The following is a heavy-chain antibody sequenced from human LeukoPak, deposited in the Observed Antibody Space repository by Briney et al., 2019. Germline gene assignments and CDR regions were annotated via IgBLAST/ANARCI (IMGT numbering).Heavy chain of an antibody. D-gene: IGHD3-10*01. J-gene: IGHJ4*02. V-gene: IGHV4-61*02. CDR3: ARDQTYSGSGIYTYFDY. CDR1: GGSISSGSYH. Sequence: PSETLSLTCTVSGGSISSGSYHWSWIRQPAGKGLEWIGRIYTSGSTSYNPSLKSRVTISLDTSKNQFSLKLSSVTAADTAVYYCARDQTYSGSGIYTYFDYWGQGILVTVSS. CDR2: IYTSGST.